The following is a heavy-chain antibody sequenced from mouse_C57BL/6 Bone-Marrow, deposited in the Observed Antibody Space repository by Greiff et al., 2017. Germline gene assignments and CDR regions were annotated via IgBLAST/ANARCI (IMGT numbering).Heavy chain of an antibody. J-gene: IGHJ2*01. CDR2: SRNKANDYTT. V-gene: IGHV7-1*01. CDR3: ARDSLTGSFDY. D-gene: IGHD4-1*01. Sequence: EVQGVESGGGLVQSGRSLRLSCATSGFTFSDFYMEWVRQAPGKGLEWIAASRNKANDYTTEYSASVKGRFIVSRDTSQSILYLQMNALRAEDTAIYYCARDSLTGSFDYWGQGTTLTVSS. CDR1: GFTFSDFY.